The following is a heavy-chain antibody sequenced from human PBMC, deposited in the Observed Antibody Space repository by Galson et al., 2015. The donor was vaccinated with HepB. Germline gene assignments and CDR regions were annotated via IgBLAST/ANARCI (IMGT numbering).Heavy chain of an antibody. V-gene: IGHV3-30*18. J-gene: IGHJ4*02. D-gene: IGHD3-10*01. CDR3: AKDRYRGSGSYPDY. CDR1: GFTFSSYG. Sequence: SLRLSCAASGFTFSSYGMHWVRQAPGKGLEWVAVISYDGSNKYYADSVKGRFTISRDNSKNTLYLQMNSLRAEDTAVYYCAKDRYRGSGSYPDYWGQGTLVTVSS. CDR2: ISYDGSNK.